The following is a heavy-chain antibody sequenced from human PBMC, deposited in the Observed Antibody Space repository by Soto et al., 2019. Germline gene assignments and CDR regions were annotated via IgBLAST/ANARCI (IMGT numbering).Heavy chain of an antibody. CDR3: ARRYGGNFDY. D-gene: IGHD3-16*01. Sequence: SETLSLTCRVSGVNISSYYWSWIRQPPGKGLEWIGYIYYSGSTNYNPSLKSRVTISVDTSKNQFSLKLSSVTAADTAVYYCARRYGGNFDYWGQGTLVTVSS. CDR1: GVNISSYY. V-gene: IGHV4-59*01. J-gene: IGHJ4*02. CDR2: IYYSGST.